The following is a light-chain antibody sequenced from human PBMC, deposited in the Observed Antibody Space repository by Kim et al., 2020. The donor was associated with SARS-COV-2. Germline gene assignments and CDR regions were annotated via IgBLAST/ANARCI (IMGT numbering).Light chain of an antibody. CDR1: SGHSSYA. Sequence: QPVLTQSPSASASLGASVKLTCTLSSGHSSYAIAWHQQQPEKGPRYLMKLNSDGSHNKGDEIPDRFSGSSSGAEHYLTIPSLQSEDEADYYCQTWDTGSRVFGGGTKLTVL. J-gene: IGLJ3*02. V-gene: IGLV4-69*01. CDR3: QTWDTGSRV. CDR2: LNSDGSH.